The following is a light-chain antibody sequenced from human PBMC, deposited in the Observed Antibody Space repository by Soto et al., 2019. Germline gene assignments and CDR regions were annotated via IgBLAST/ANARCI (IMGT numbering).Light chain of an antibody. CDR3: QQSYSTPYA. J-gene: IGKJ2*01. CDR1: QSISSY. Sequence: DIQMTQSPSSLSASVGDRVTITCRASQSISSYLNLYQQKPGKAPKLLLYAASSLQSGVPSRFSGSGSGTDFTLTISSLQPEDFATYYCQQSYSTPYAFGQGTKLEIK. V-gene: IGKV1-39*01. CDR2: AAS.